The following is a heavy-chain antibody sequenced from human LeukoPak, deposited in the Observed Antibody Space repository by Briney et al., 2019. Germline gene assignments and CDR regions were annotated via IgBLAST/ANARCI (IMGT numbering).Heavy chain of an antibody. Sequence: PGGSLRLSYAASGFTFSLYSMTWVRQAPGKGLEWVANIAPDGSTQNYVDSLEGRFTISRDNPKNSLYLQMHSLRAEDAAVYYCARVIGGAIDHWGQGTLVTVSS. CDR2: IAPDGSTQ. CDR1: GFTFSLYS. CDR3: ARVIGGAIDH. D-gene: IGHD1-26*01. J-gene: IGHJ4*02. V-gene: IGHV3-7*01.